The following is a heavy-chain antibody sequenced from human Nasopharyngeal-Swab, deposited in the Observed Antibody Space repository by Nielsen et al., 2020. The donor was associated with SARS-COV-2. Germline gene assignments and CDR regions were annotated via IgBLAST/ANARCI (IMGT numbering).Heavy chain of an antibody. D-gene: IGHD3-10*01. Sequence: WIRQPPGKGLEWVAVVSYDGRHKSYADSVKGRFTVSRDNSKNTMYLQMSSLRAEDTAIYYCAKSLRGVSLSFGYYYGLDVWGQGTTV. CDR2: VSYDGRHK. V-gene: IGHV3-30*18. J-gene: IGHJ6*02. CDR3: AKSLRGVSLSFGYYYGLDV.